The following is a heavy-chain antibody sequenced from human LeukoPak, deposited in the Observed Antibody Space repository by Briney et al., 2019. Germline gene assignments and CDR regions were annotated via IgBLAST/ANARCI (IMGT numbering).Heavy chain of an antibody. CDR3: AKPDGPDY. CDR1: GFTFSSCS. CDR2: ISSSSSYI. V-gene: IGHV3-21*04. Sequence: GGSLRLSCAASGFTFSSCSMNWVRQAPGKGLEWVSSISSSSSYIYYADSVKGRFTISRDNAKNTLYLQMNSLRAGDTAVYYCAKPDGPDYWGQGTLVTVSS. J-gene: IGHJ4*02. D-gene: IGHD1-14*01.